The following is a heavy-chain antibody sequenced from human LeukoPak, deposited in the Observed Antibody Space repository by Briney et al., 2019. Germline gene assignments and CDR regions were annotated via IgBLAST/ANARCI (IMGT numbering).Heavy chain of an antibody. D-gene: IGHD1-26*01. CDR3: VRLMPLGAFDF. V-gene: IGHV4-39*07. CDR2: FYYGGNA. J-gene: IGHJ4*02. Sequence: CYWGWIRQPPGKGLEWLGSFYYGGNAYYRSTLKSRVTISEDTAKNQFSLKLTSVIAADTAVYFFVRLMPLGAFDFWGQGALVTVSS. CDR1: CY.